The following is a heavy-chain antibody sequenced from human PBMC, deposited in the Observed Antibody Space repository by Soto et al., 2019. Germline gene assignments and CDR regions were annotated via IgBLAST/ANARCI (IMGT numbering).Heavy chain of an antibody. CDR1: GFTFDNYA. CDR3: AKDGHYYSRGGRVS. Sequence: EVRLVESGGGLEQPGGSLRLSCVISGFTFDNYAMSWVRQAPGKGLEWVSAISGGGGGTYYADSVRGPFIVSRNYAKNTVYLQVNGLRPEDTAVYYCAKDGHYYSRGGRVSWGQGTLATFSS. D-gene: IGHD3-22*01. J-gene: IGHJ5*02. V-gene: IGHV3-23*04. CDR2: ISGGGGGT.